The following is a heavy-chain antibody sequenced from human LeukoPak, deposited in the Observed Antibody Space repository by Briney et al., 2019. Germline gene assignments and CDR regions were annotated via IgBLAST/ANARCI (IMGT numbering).Heavy chain of an antibody. V-gene: IGHV3-23*01. CDR2: ISGSGDST. J-gene: IGHJ6*03. CDR3: AKAVYSNWSWRYYYMDV. D-gene: IGHD4-11*01. Sequence: GGSLRLSCAASGFTFSSYAMSWVRQAPGKGLEWVSGISGSGDSTYYADSVKGRFTISRDNSKNTLYLQMNSLRGEDTAVYFCAKAVYSNWSWRYYYMDVWGKGTRSPSP. CDR1: GFTFSSYA.